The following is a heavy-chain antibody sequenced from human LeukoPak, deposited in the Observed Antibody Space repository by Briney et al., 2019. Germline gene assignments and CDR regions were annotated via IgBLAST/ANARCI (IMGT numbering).Heavy chain of an antibody. CDR1: GYTFTGYY. J-gene: IGHJ6*02. CDR2: INPNSGGT. Sequence: ASVKVSCKASGYTFTGYYMHWVRQAPGQGLEWMGWINPNSGGTNYAQKFQGWVTMTRDTSISTAYMELSSLRSEDTAVYYCARVPGTTLDYYYGMDVWGQGTTVTVSS. V-gene: IGHV1-2*04. CDR3: ARVPGTTLDYYYGMDV. D-gene: IGHD1-7*01.